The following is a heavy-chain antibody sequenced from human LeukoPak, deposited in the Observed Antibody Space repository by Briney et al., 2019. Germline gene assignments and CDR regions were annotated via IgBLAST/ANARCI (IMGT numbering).Heavy chain of an antibody. CDR2: ISWNSGSI. CDR3: AKSPYGDYEYYFDY. CDR1: GFTFDDYA. J-gene: IGHJ4*02. Sequence: PGRSLRLSCAASGFTFDDYAMHWVRHAPGKGLEWVSGISWNSGSIGYADSVKGRFTISRDNAKNSLYLQMNSLRAEDTALYYCAKSPYGDYEYYFDYWGQGTLVTVSS. D-gene: IGHD4-17*01. V-gene: IGHV3-9*01.